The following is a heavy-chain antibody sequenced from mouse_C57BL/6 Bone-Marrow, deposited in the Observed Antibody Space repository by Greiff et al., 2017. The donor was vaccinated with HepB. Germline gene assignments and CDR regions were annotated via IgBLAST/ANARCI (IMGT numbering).Heavy chain of an antibody. CDR1: GYTFTSYW. CDR2: IDPSDSYT. D-gene: IGHD2-1*01. V-gene: IGHV1-69*01. CDR3: ARGMGNYNAMDY. J-gene: IGHJ4*01. Sequence: QVQLQQPGAELVKPGASVRLSCKASGYTFTSYWMHWVKQRPGQGLEWIGEIDPSDSYTNYNQKFKGKSTLTVDKSSSTAYMQLSSLTSEDSAVYYCARGMGNYNAMDYWGQGTSVTVSS.